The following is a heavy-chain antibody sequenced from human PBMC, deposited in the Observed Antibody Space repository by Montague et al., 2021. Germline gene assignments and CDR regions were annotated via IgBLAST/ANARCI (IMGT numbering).Heavy chain of an antibody. D-gene: IGHD6-19*01. Sequence: SLRLSCAASGFTFSLYSIHWVRQAPGKGLEWISYISSTSTNIYYADSVRGRFTVSRDNAKYSVSLQMNSLRDEDTAVYFCARVHTSGWSGDYWGQGTLVTVSS. J-gene: IGHJ4*02. V-gene: IGHV3-48*02. CDR2: ISSTSTNI. CDR1: GFTFSLYS. CDR3: ARVHTSGWSGDY.